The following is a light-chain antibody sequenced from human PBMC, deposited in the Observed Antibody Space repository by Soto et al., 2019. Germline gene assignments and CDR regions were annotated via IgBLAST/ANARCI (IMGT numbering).Light chain of an antibody. Sequence: EIVVAQASAPLSVFPGERATLSCRASPSVCSLLAWYQQKPGQAPRLLLYDASTRATGIPDRFSGSGSGTEFTLTISSLQSEDFAVYYCQQYYDWWAFGPGTKVEIK. CDR1: PSVCSL. CDR3: QQYYDWWA. CDR2: DAS. J-gene: IGKJ1*01. V-gene: IGKV3-15*01.